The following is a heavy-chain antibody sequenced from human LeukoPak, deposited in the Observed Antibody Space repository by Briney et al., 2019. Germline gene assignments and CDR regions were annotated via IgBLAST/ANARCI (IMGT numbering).Heavy chain of an antibody. Sequence: SETLSLTCSVSGASISSYYWSWVRQPPGRGLEWIGYIYYSGSTDYNPSLKSRVTISVDTSKDQFSLKMTSVTAADTAVYHCASSRGYSLGFPFDYWGRGTLVTVSS. CDR3: ASSRGYSLGFPFDY. V-gene: IGHV4-59*01. J-gene: IGHJ4*02. CDR2: IYYSGST. CDR1: GASISSYY. D-gene: IGHD5-18*01.